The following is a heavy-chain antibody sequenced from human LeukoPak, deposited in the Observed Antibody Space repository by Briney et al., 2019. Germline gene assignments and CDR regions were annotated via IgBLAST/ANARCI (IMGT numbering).Heavy chain of an antibody. CDR3: ARGALWLGDNYNYFMDV. J-gene: IGHJ6*02. D-gene: IGHD3-10*01. CDR2: TRKNPRSYTT. Sequence: GGSLRLSCAASGFAFSDHYMDWVRQAPGEGLEWVGRTRKNPRSYTTEYAASVKGRFTISREDSQNSLYLQMNSLKTEDTAVYYCARGALWLGDNYNYFMDVWGQGTTVTVSS. CDR1: GFAFSDHY. V-gene: IGHV3-72*01.